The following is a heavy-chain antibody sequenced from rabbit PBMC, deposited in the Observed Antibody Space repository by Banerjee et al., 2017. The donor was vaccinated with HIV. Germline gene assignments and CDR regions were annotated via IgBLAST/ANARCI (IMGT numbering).Heavy chain of an antibody. J-gene: IGHJ4*01. V-gene: IGHV1S7*01. Sequence: QSMEESGGGLVQPGGSLKLFCKASGFDFSSYYMSWVRQAPGKGLEWIGIIYAGKGSTDYASWVNGRFTISSDNAQNTVDLQMNSLTAADTATYFCARDLAGVTGWNFNLWGPGTLVTVS. CDR3: ARDLAGVTGWNFNL. CDR2: IYAGKGST. CDR1: GFDFSSYY. D-gene: IGHD4-1*01.